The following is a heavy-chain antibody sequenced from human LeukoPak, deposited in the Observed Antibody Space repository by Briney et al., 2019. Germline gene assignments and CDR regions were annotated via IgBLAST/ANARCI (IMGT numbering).Heavy chain of an antibody. CDR1: GFTFDDYA. Sequence: PGRSLRLSCAASGFTFDDYAMHWVRQAPEKGLEWVSGISWNSGSIGYADSVKGRFTISRDNAKNSLYLQMNSLRAEDTALYYCAKDIGSYGKNWFDPWGQGTLVTVSS. CDR3: AKDIGSYGKNWFDP. CDR2: ISWNSGSI. V-gene: IGHV3-9*01. D-gene: IGHD5-18*01. J-gene: IGHJ5*02.